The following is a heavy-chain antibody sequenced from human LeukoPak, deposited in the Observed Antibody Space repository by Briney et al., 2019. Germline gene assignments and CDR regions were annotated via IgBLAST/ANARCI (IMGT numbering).Heavy chain of an antibody. CDR1: GFTFSSYW. V-gene: IGHV3-74*01. J-gene: IGHJ4*02. CDR2: ISPDGSTT. CDR3: TRDFDFPSAI. Sequence: GGSLRLSCAASGFTFSSYWMHWVRQAPGKGLVWVSRISPDGSTTGHADSVKGRFTTSRDNAKNTLFLQMNSLRAEDTAVYYCTRDFDFPSAIWGQGTLVTVSS. D-gene: IGHD3-3*01.